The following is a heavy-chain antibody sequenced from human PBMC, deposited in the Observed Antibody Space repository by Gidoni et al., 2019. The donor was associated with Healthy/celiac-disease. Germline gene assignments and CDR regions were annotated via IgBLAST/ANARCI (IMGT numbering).Heavy chain of an antibody. CDR3: ARNRKYGGNSLRNAFDI. CDR2: INHSGST. Sequence: QVQLQQWGAGLLKPSETLSLTCAAYGGSVSIHYWSWIRQPPGTGVEWIGEINHSGSTNYNPSLKCRVTISVDTSKNQFSLKVNSMTAADTAVYYCARNRKYGGNSLRNAFDIWGQGTMVTVSS. CDR1: GGSVSIHY. J-gene: IGHJ3*02. V-gene: IGHV4-34*01. D-gene: IGHD2-21*02.